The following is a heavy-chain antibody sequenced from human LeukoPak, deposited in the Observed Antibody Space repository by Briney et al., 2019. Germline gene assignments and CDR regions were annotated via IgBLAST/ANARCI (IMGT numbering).Heavy chain of an antibody. D-gene: IGHD2-15*01. CDR2: IYYSGST. J-gene: IGHJ6*03. V-gene: IGHV4-39*07. CDR3: ARAVVNCSGGSCYSGYYYYYMDV. Sequence: PSETLSLTCTVSGGSISSSSYYWGWIRQPPGKGLEWIGSIYYSGSTYNNPSLKSRVTISVDTSKNQFSLKLSSVTAADTAVYYCARAVVNCSGGSCYSGYYYYYMDVWGKGTTVTVSS. CDR1: GGSISSSSYY.